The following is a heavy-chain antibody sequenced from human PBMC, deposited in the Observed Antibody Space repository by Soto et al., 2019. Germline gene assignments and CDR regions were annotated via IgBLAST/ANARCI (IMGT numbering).Heavy chain of an antibody. J-gene: IGHJ4*02. Sequence: EVQLAESGGGLVQPGGSLRLSCAASGFTFVSYDMIWVRQAPGKGLEWISYISSSGTTTSYADSVKGRFTISRDNAKNSLSLQMDSLRGDDAAVYYCARSRGWGAPNDYWGQGTLVTVSS. CDR2: ISSSGTTT. D-gene: IGHD3-16*01. CDR3: ARSRGWGAPNDY. V-gene: IGHV3-48*03. CDR1: GFTFVSYD.